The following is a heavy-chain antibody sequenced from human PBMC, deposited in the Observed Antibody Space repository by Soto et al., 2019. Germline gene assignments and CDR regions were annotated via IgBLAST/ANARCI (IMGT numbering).Heavy chain of an antibody. CDR3: ARCLRGAGTVYYYGMDV. Sequence: QVQLVQSGAEVKKPGASVKVSCKASGYIFTSYGISWVRQAPGQGLEWMGWISVYYGNTNYAQKLQGRVTMTTDTSTSTAYMELRSLRSDDTAVYYCARCLRGAGTVYYYGMDVWRQGTTVTVSS. J-gene: IGHJ6*02. CDR2: ISVYYGNT. CDR1: GYIFTSYG. V-gene: IGHV1-18*01. D-gene: IGHD6-19*01.